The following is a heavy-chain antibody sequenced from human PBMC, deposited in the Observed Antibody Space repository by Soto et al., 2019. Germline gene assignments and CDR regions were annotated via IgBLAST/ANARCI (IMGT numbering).Heavy chain of an antibody. CDR3: ARERDTTGYIFRY. CDR2: IYARGTT. Sequence: EVQLVESGGGLIQPGGSLRLSCAASGFTVSNHYMTWVRQAPGQGLEWVSIIYARGTTYYADSVKGRFTISRDNSDNTLYLHMNNLRAEDTAMYYCARERDTTGYIFRYWGQGTLVTVSS. V-gene: IGHV3-53*01. J-gene: IGHJ4*02. CDR1: GFTVSNHY. D-gene: IGHD3-9*01.